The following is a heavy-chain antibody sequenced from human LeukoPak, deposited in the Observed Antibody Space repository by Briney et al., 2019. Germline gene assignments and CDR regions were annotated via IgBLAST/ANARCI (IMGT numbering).Heavy chain of an antibody. V-gene: IGHV3-23*01. D-gene: IGHD2/OR15-2a*01. CDR2: ISGSGGST. J-gene: IGHJ1*01. Sequence: PGGSLRLSCAASGFTFSSYAMSWARQAPGKGLEWVSAISGSGGSTYYADSVKGRFTISRDNSKNTLYLQMNSLRAEDTAVYYCAKESGPFPSAEYFQHWGQGTLVTVSS. CDR3: AKESGPFPSAEYFQH. CDR1: GFTFSSYA.